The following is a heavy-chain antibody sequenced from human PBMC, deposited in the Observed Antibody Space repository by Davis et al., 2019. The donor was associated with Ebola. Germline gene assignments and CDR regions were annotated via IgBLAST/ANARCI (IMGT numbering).Heavy chain of an antibody. Sequence: GGSLRLSCAASGFTLSDYYMSWIRQAPGKGLEWVSSIRSSDTTIYYSDPVKGRFTVSRDNAKNSLYLQMNSLRAEDTAVYYCARGFITKPRSSFGFDPWGQGTLVTVSS. CDR3: ARGFITKPRSSFGFDP. CDR1: GFTLSDYY. CDR2: IRSSDTTI. J-gene: IGHJ5*02. D-gene: IGHD1-20*01. V-gene: IGHV3-11*04.